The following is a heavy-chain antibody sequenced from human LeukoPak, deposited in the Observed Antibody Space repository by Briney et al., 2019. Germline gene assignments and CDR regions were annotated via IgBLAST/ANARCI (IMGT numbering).Heavy chain of an antibody. V-gene: IGHV1-18*01. J-gene: IGHJ2*01. CDR1: GYTFTNYG. CDR2: ISAFNNNR. D-gene: IGHD2-2*01. Sequence: ASVKVSCKTSGYTFTNYGITWVRQAPGQGLEWMGWISAFNNNRNYAQKFQGRVIVTTDKFTSTANMELRSLRSDDTAVYYCARSSSSYYNGHLDLWGRGTLVTVSS. CDR3: ARSSSSYYNGHLDL.